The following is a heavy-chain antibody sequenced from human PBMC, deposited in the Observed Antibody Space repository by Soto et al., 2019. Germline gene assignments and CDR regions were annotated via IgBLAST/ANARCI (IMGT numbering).Heavy chain of an antibody. V-gene: IGHV1-8*01. CDR3: ARVVPAAVWGLDDYYYYYMDV. Sequence: GASVKVSCKACGDTFTSYDINWVRQATGQGLEWMGWMNPNSGNTGYAQKFQGRVTMTRNTSISTAYMELSSLRSEDTAVYYCARVVPAAVWGLDDYYYYYMDVWGKGTTVTVSS. CDR1: GDTFTSYD. D-gene: IGHD2-2*01. J-gene: IGHJ6*03. CDR2: MNPNSGNT.